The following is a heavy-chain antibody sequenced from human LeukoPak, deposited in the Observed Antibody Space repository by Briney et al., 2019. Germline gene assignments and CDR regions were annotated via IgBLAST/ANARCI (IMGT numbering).Heavy chain of an antibody. V-gene: IGHV3-21*01. CDR3: ARGGSTSSHFDY. CDR1: GFTFSSYS. J-gene: IGHJ4*02. Sequence: GGSLRLSCAASGFTFSSYSMNWVRQAPGKGLGWVSSISSSSSYIYYADSVKGRFTISRDNAKNSLYLQMNSLRAEDTAVYYCARGGSTSSHFDYWGQGTLVTVSS. D-gene: IGHD2-2*01. CDR2: ISSSSSYI.